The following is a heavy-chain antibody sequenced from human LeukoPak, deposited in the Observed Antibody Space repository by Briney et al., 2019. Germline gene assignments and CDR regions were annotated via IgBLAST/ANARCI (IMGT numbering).Heavy chain of an antibody. CDR1: GYTFTSYY. V-gene: IGHV1-46*01. CDR3: ARGGSYYDSSGYYNGY. Sequence: ASVTVSCKASGYTFTSYYMHWVRQAPGQGLERMGIINPSGGSTSYAQKFQGRVTMTRDTSTSTVYMGLSSLRSEDTAVYYCARGGSYYDSSGYYNGYWGQGTLVTVSS. J-gene: IGHJ4*02. D-gene: IGHD3-22*01. CDR2: INPSGGST.